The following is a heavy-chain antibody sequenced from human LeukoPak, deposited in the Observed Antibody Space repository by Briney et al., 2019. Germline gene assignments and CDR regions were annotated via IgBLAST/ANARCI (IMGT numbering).Heavy chain of an antibody. CDR2: INPSGGST. Sequence: GASVKVSCKASGYTFTSYYMHWVRQAPGQGLEWMGIINPSGGSTSYAQKFQGRVTLTEDTSTDTAYMELSSLRSEDTAVYYCATGPGNYYDSSGYRDYWGQGTLVTVSS. CDR1: GYTFTSYY. J-gene: IGHJ4*02. CDR3: ATGPGNYYDSSGYRDY. V-gene: IGHV1-46*01. D-gene: IGHD3-22*01.